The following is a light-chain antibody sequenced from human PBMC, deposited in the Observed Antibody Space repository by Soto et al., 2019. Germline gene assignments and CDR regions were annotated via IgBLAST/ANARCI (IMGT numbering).Light chain of an antibody. J-gene: IGLJ1*01. CDR2: QVT. CDR1: GSDIAGYNY. V-gene: IGLV2-14*01. Sequence: QSALAQPASVSGSPGQSITISCTGTGSDIAGYNYVSWFQQHPGKAPKLMMYQVTIRPSGVSNRFSGAKSGNTASLTISGLQAEDEAEYYCSSFTSTTSLYVFRTGTKVTVL. CDR3: SSFTSTTSLYV.